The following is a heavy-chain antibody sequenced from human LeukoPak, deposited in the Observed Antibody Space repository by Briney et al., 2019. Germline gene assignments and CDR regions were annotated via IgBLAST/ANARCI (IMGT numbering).Heavy chain of an antibody. J-gene: IGHJ6*02. CDR3: ARGYYYYGMDV. CDR1: GFTFSDYY. V-gene: IGHV3-11*05. Sequence: GGSLRLSCAASGFTFSDYYMSWIRQAPGEGLEWVSYITSSSSYTNYADSVKGRFTISRDNAKNSLYLQMNSLSAEDTAVYYCARGYYYYGMDVWGQGTTVTVSS. CDR2: ITSSSSYT.